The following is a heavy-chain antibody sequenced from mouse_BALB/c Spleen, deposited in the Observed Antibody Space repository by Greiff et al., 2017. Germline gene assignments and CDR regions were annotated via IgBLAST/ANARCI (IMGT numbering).Heavy chain of an antibody. CDR3: ARGGLRSYAMDD. V-gene: IGHV5-17*02. J-gene: IGHJ4*01. CDR1: GFTFSSFG. D-gene: IGHD2-4*01. CDR2: ISSGSSTI. Sequence: EVKVVESGGGLVQPGGSRKLSCAASGFTFSSFGMHWVRQAPEKGLEWVAYISSGSSTIYYADTVKGRFTISRDNPKNTLFLQMTSLRSEDTAMYYCARGGLRSYAMDDWGEGTSVTVSS.